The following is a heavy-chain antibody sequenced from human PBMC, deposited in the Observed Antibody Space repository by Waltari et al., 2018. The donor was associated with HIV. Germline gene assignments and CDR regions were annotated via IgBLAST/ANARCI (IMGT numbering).Heavy chain of an antibody. J-gene: IGHJ4*02. V-gene: IGHV3-49*03. Sequence: EVQLVESGGGLVQPGRSLRLSWKASGFTVGDYAMSGFRQAPGKGLEWVGCIRSKAYGGTTEYAASVKGRFTISRDDSRSIAYLQMNSLQTEDTAVYYCTKGRMTTDYWGQGTLVTVSS. CDR2: IRSKAYGGTT. D-gene: IGHD4-17*01. CDR1: GFTVGDYA. CDR3: TKGRMTTDY.